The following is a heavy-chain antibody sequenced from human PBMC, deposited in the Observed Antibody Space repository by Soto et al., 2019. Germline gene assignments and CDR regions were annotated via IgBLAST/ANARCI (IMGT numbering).Heavy chain of an antibody. CDR2: VYFSGNT. V-gene: IGHV4-59*11. J-gene: IGHJ5*02. CDR3: GSVRPSGYVLS. CDR1: GGSLSSHY. D-gene: IGHD6-25*01. Sequence: PSETLSLTCTVSGGSLSSHYWTWIRQSPGKGLERIGYVYFSGNTNYNPSLKSRVTISIDTSKNQFSLRLASVTAADTAFYYCGSVRPSGYVLSWGQGTLVTVS.